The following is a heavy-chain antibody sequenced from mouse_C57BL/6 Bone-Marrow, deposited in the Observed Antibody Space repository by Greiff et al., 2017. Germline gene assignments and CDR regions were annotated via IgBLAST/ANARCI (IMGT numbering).Heavy chain of an antibody. V-gene: IGHV8-8*01. J-gene: IGHJ2*01. CDR1: GFSLSTFGMG. CDR3: ARRNYYGSSSYYFDY. D-gene: IGHD1-1*01. CDR2: IWWDDDK. Sequence: QVTLKVSGPGILQPSQTLSLTCSSSGFSLSTFGMGVGWIRQPPGKGLEWLAHIWWDDDKYYNPALKSRLTISKDTSKNQVFLKIANVDTADTATYYCARRNYYGSSSYYFDYWGQGTTLTVSS.